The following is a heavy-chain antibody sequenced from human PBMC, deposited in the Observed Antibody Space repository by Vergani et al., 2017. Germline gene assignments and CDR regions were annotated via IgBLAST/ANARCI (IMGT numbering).Heavy chain of an antibody. CDR3: AKDSEYSSSYYYYYYYMDV. Sequence: EVQLVESGGGLVQPGGSLRLSCAASGFTFSSYSMNWVRQAPGKGLEWVSYISSSSSTIYYADSVKGRFTISRDNAKNSLYLQMNSLRAEDTAVYYCAKDSEYSSSYYYYYYYMDVWGKGTTVTVSS. CDR1: GFTFSSYS. D-gene: IGHD6-6*01. CDR2: ISSSSSTI. J-gene: IGHJ6*03. V-gene: IGHV3-48*04.